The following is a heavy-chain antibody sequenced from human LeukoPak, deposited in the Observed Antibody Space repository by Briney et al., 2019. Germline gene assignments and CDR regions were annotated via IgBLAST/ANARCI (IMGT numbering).Heavy chain of an antibody. V-gene: IGHV3-23*01. CDR1: GFTFSSYG. Sequence: PGGSLRLSCAASGFTFSSYGMSWVRQAPGKGLEWVSAISGSGGSTYYADSVKGRFTISRDNFNNTLYLQMNSLRAEDTAVYYCAKRTGRDTREYWGQGTLVTVSS. D-gene: IGHD5-18*01. CDR2: ISGSGGST. J-gene: IGHJ4*02. CDR3: AKRTGRDTREY.